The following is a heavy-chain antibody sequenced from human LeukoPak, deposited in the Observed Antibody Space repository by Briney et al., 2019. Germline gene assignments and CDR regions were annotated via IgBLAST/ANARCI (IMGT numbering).Heavy chain of an antibody. Sequence: GGSLRLSCAASGFTFSSYEMNWVRQAPGKGLEWVSYISSGGSTIYYADSVKGRFTISRDNAKNSLYLQMNSLRAEDTAVCYCARLICSGGSCYFGYWGQGTLVTVSS. J-gene: IGHJ4*02. CDR3: ARLICSGGSCYFGY. D-gene: IGHD2-15*01. CDR2: ISSGGSTI. V-gene: IGHV3-48*03. CDR1: GFTFSSYE.